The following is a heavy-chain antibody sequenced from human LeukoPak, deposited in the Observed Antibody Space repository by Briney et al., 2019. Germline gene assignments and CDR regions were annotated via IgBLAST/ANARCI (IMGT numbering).Heavy chain of an antibody. D-gene: IGHD2-2*01. V-gene: IGHV3-23*01. Sequence: GGSLRLSCAASGFTLSSSAMTWVRQAPGKGLDWVSIITDNGGSTFYADSVMGRFTISRDTSKNTLYLQMNSLRADDTAVYYCATVGGSCSSSNCYAYFDYWGQGTLVTVSS. CDR1: GFTLSSSA. CDR3: ATVGGSCSSSNCYAYFDY. CDR2: ITDNGGST. J-gene: IGHJ4*02.